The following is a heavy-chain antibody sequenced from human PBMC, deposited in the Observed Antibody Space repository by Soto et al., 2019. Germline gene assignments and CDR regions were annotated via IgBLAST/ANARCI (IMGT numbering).Heavy chain of an antibody. Sequence: QLQESGPGLVKPSETLSLTCTVSGGSISSSSYYWGWIRQPPGKGLEWIGSIYYSGSTYYNPSLKSRVTISVDTSKNQFSLKLSSVTAADTAVYYCARHKPGVQFDPWGQGTLVTVSS. D-gene: IGHD3-10*01. CDR3: ARHKPGVQFDP. J-gene: IGHJ5*02. CDR1: GGSISSSSYY. V-gene: IGHV4-39*01. CDR2: IYYSGST.